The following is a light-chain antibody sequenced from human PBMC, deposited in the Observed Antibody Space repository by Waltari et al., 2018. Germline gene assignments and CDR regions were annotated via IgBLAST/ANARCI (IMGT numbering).Light chain of an antibody. CDR2: AAS. CDR3: QQYDGLVVT. Sequence: EIVLTQSPGTLSLSPGERVILSCRAIQYITGGWMTWYHQKPCQAPRLLIYAASTRAPGVPDRFSGSGSGTDFTLTISRLEPEDSGVYYCQQYDGLVVTFGGGTKVEIK. V-gene: IGKV3-20*01. J-gene: IGKJ4*01. CDR1: QYITGGW.